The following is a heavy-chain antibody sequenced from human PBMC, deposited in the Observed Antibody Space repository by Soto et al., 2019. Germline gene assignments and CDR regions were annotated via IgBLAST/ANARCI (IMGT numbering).Heavy chain of an antibody. CDR1: GFTFSSYA. CDR2: ISGSGGST. D-gene: IGHD3-9*01. CDR3: AKNYDILTGPYYFDY. J-gene: IGHJ4*02. Sequence: GGSLRLSFAASGFTFSSYAMSWVRQAPGKGLEWVSAISGSGGSTYYADSVKGRFTISRDNSKNTLYLQMNSLRAEDTAVYYCAKNYDILTGPYYFDYWGQGTLVTVSS. V-gene: IGHV3-23*01.